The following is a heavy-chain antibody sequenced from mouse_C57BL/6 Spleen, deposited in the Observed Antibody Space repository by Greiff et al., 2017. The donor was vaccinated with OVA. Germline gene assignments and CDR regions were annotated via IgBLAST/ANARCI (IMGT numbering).Heavy chain of an antibody. V-gene: IGHV1-82*01. CDR2: IYPGDGDT. CDR1: GYAFSSSW. D-gene: IGHD2-3*01. Sequence: QVQLQQSGPELVKPGASVKISCKASGYAFSSSWMNWVKQRPGKGLEWTGRIYPGDGDTNYNGKFKGKATLTADKSSSTAYMQLSSLTSEDSAVYFCARWLLGMDYWGQGTSVTVSS. J-gene: IGHJ4*01. CDR3: ARWLLGMDY.